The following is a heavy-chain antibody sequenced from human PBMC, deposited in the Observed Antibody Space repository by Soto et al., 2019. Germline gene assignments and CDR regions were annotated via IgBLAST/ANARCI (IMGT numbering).Heavy chain of an antibody. J-gene: IGHJ4*02. CDR2: IKSKTDGGTT. CDR1: GFTFSNAW. Sequence: RSLRLSCAASGFTFSNAWMSWVRQAPGKGLEWVGRIKSKTDGGTTDYAAPVKGRFTISRDDSKNTLYLQMNSLKTEDTAVYYCTTDLESGWYWAFFDYWGQGTLVTVS. V-gene: IGHV3-15*01. CDR3: TTDLESGWYWAFFDY. D-gene: IGHD6-19*01.